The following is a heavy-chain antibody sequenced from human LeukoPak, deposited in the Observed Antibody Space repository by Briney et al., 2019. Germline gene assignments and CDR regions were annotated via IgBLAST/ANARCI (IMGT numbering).Heavy chain of an antibody. D-gene: IGHD3-16*01. J-gene: IGHJ4*02. CDR2: VNLQGST. CDR1: GGSITQTNW. Sequence: SETLSPTCDVSGGSITQTNWTWVRQPPGKGLEWIGEVNLQGSTNYNPSLMGRVAISVDTSENHVSLQLTSVTAADTAVYYCAREGGPYRPLDYSGQGTLVT. V-gene: IGHV4-4*02. CDR3: AREGGPYRPLDY.